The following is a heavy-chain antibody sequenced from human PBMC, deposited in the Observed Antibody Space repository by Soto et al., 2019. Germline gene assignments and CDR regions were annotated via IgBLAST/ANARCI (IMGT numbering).Heavy chain of an antibody. D-gene: IGHD6-13*01. CDR2: ISSNGGST. J-gene: IGHJ4*02. CDR3: VKDSSIAAADY. Sequence: EVQLVESGGGLVQPGGSLRLSCSASGFTFSSYAMHWVRQAPGKGLEYVSAISSNGGSTYYADSVKGRFTISRDNSKNSLYLQMSSLRAEDTAVYYCVKDSSIAAADYWGQGTLVTVSS. V-gene: IGHV3-64D*08. CDR1: GFTFSSYA.